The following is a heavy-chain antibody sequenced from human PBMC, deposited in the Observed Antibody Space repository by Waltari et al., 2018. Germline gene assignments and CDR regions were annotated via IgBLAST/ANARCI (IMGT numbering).Heavy chain of an antibody. Sequence: QVQLQQSGPGLVKPSQTLSLTCAISGDSVSSISAAWNWIRQSPSRGLEWLGRTYYRSKWYNDYAVSGKSRTTIHPDTSKNQFSLQRNSVTPEDTAVYYCARAADYDFWSGYYTGFDYWGQGTLVTVSS. CDR3: ARAADYDFWSGYYTGFDY. V-gene: IGHV6-1*01. D-gene: IGHD3-3*01. J-gene: IGHJ4*02. CDR2: TYYRSKWYN. CDR1: GDSVSSISAA.